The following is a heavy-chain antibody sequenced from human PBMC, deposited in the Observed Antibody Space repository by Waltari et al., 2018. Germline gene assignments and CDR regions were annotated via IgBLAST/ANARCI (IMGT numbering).Heavy chain of an antibody. CDR2: IYSSGST. D-gene: IGHD2-15*01. CDR3: ARVVVAATPRWLQPGDFDY. V-gene: IGHV4-59*01. J-gene: IGHJ4*02. Sequence: QVQLQESGSGLVKPSETLSLTCTVSGGSISSYYWSWIRQPPGKGLELIGYIYSSGSTNTTPSRKSRGTRSVGTSQNRFSLKLRSVTAADTAVYYCARVVVAATPRWLQPGDFDYWGQGTLVTVSS. CDR1: GGSISSYY.